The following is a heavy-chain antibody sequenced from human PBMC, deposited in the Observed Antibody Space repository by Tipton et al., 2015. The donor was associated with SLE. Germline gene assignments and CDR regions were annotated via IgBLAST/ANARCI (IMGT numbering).Heavy chain of an antibody. CDR1: GYTFTGYY. CDR2: INPSNGGI. V-gene: IGHV1-2*02. CDR3: ARDLSAVWFDP. Sequence: QVQLVQSGTEVKKPGASVKVFRKASGYTFTGYYIHWVRQAPGQGLEWMGWINPSNGGINFAQKFQGRVTMTGDTSVSTVYMELSRLTSDDTAVYYCARDLSAVWFDPWGQGTLVTVSS. J-gene: IGHJ5*02.